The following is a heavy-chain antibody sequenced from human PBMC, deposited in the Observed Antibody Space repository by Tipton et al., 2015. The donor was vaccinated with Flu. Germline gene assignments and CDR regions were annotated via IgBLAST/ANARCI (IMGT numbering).Heavy chain of an antibody. J-gene: IGHJ4*02. D-gene: IGHD4-17*01. CDR3: ARRKTVTTRLTYFDY. Sequence: LRLSCTVSGGSITSYYWSWIRQPPGKGLEWIGYIYYSGSTNYNPSLKSRATISVDTSKNQFSLKLSSVTAADTAVYYCARRKTVTTRLTYFDYWGQGTLVTVSS. CDR1: GGSITSYY. CDR2: IYYSGST. V-gene: IGHV4-59*08.